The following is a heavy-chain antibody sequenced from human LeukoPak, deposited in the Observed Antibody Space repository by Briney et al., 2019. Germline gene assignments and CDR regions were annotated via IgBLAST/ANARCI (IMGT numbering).Heavy chain of an antibody. J-gene: IGHJ4*02. V-gene: IGHV4-59*08. CDR3: ARLDCGGDCFVDY. D-gene: IGHD2-21*02. Sequence: SETLSLTCTVSGASFTSNYWSWIRQPPGKGLEWIGYIYYSGTTTYNPSPERRVTMSVDMSKTQVSLRLNSVTATDTAMYYCARLDCGGDCFVDYWGQGTLVTVSS. CDR2: IYYSGTT. CDR1: GASFTSNY.